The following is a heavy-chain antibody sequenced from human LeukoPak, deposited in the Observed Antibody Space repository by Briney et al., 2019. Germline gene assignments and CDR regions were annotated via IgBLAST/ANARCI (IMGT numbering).Heavy chain of an antibody. Sequence: PGRSLRLSCAASGFSFTNYGFHWVCQAPGKGLEWVAVISLDGNNKYYEDSVKGRFTISRDNSKNTLYLQMNSLRAEDTAVYYCARGLTTIFGVEGNWFDPWGQGTLVTVSS. V-gene: IGHV3-30*03. D-gene: IGHD3-3*01. CDR2: ISLDGNNK. CDR3: ARGLTTIFGVEGNWFDP. CDR1: GFSFTNYG. J-gene: IGHJ5*02.